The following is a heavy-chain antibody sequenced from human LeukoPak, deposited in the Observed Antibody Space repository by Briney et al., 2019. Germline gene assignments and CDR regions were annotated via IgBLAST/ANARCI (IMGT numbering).Heavy chain of an antibody. CDR2: INHRGDT. V-gene: IGHV4-34*01. CDR3: ARGPTISETGYFDY. J-gene: IGHJ4*03. CDR1: GGSFSTYY. D-gene: IGHD1-1*01. Sequence: SETLSLTCAVYGGSFSTYYWSWIRQSPGKGLEWIAEINHRGDTNYNPSVKSRVTISVDTSKNQFSLKITSLTAADTAVYYCARGPTISETGYFDYWGQGALVTVSS.